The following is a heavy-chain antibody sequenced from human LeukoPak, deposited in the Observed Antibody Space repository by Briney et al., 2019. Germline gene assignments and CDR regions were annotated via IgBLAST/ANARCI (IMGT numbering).Heavy chain of an antibody. Sequence: ASVKVSCKASGGTFSNYAISWVRQAPGQGLEWMGGIIPIFGMANYAQKFQGRVTITADESTSTAYIDLSSLRSEDTAVYYCARSREMATMFGVDYWGQGTLVTVSS. J-gene: IGHJ4*02. CDR3: ARSREMATMFGVDY. D-gene: IGHD5-24*01. CDR1: GGTFSNYA. V-gene: IGHV1-69*01. CDR2: IIPIFGMA.